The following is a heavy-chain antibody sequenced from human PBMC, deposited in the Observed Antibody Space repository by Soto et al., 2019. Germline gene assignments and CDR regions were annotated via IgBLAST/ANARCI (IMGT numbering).Heavy chain of an antibody. CDR3: AKAPRPNWNYDGFDP. J-gene: IGHJ5*02. V-gene: IGHV3-23*01. CDR1: GFTFSSYA. D-gene: IGHD1-7*01. Sequence: GGSLRLSCAASGFTFSSYAMSWVRQAPGKGLEWVSAISGSGGSTYYADSVKGRFTISRDNSKNTLYLQMNSLRAEDTAVYYCAKAPRPNWNYDGFDPWGQGTLVTVSS. CDR2: ISGSGGST.